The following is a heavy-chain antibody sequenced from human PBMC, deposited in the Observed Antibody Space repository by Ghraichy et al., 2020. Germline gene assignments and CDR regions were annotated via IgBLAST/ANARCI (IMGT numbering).Heavy chain of an antibody. J-gene: IGHJ4*02. V-gene: IGHV3-48*01. D-gene: IGHD2-2*01. CDR2: ISSRSSTI. CDR1: GFTFSSYT. Sequence: GGSLRLSCAASGFTFSSYTMNWVRQAPGKGLEWVSYISSRSSTIYYADSVKGRFTISRDNAKNSLYLQMNSLRAEDTAVYYCASEAYCSSTSCYDYWGQGTLVTVSS. CDR3: ASEAYCSSTSCYDY.